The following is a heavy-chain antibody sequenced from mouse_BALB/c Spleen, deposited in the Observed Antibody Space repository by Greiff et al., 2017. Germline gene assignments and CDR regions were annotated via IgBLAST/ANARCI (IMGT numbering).Heavy chain of an antibody. CDR1: GFTFSSYG. J-gene: IGHJ4*01. CDR2: INSNGGST. V-gene: IGHV5-6-3*01. Sequence: EVQLVESGGGLVQPGGSLKLSCAASGFTFSSYGMSWVRQTPDKRLELVATINSNGGSTYYPDSVKGRFTISRDNAKNTLYLQMSSLKSEDTAMYYCARDPHYSFYAMDYWGQGTSVTVSS. CDR3: ARDPHYSFYAMDY. D-gene: IGHD1-1*02.